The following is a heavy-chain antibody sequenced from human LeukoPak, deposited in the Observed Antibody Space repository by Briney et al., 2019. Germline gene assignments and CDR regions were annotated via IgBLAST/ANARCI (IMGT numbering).Heavy chain of an antibody. Sequence: GESLKISCRGSGYSFTSYWIGWVRQMPGKGLQWMGIIDPGDSDTRYSPSLQGQVTISADKSISTAYLQWSSLKASDTAMYYCARAREVVITSVGAFDIWGQGTMVTVSS. D-gene: IGHD3-22*01. CDR1: GYSFTSYW. J-gene: IGHJ3*02. V-gene: IGHV5-51*01. CDR2: IDPGDSDT. CDR3: ARAREVVITSVGAFDI.